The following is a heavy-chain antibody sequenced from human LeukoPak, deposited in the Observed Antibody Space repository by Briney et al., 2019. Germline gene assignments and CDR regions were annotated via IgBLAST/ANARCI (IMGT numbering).Heavy chain of an antibody. V-gene: IGHV4-61*01. CDR3: ARGIAGDPEYFQH. CDR2: IYYSGST. Sequence: PSETLSLTCTVSGGSVSSGTYYWSWIRQPPGEGLEWIGYIYYSGSTYYNPSLKSRVTISVDTCKNQFSLKLSSVTAADTAVYYCARGIAGDPEYFQHWGQGTLVTVSS. J-gene: IGHJ1*01. D-gene: IGHD6-13*01. CDR1: GGSVSSGTYY.